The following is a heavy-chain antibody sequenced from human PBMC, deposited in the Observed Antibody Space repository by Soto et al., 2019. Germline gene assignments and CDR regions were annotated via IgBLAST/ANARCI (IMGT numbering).Heavy chain of an antibody. V-gene: IGHV3-23*01. J-gene: IGHJ4*01. CDR2: LDGGGDTT. Sequence: PGGSLRLSCAASGFTFSNYGMNWVRQAPGKGLEWVSALDGGGDTTFYADSVKGRFTISRDNSKNTLYRQMNSLRAADTAVYYCAKESGPRNPFDFWGQGTLVTVSS. CDR3: AKESGPRNPFDF. CDR1: GFTFSNYG.